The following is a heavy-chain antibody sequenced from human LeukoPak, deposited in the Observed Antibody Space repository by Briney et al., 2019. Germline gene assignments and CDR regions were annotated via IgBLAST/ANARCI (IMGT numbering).Heavy chain of an antibody. CDR1: GFTFSSYA. J-gene: IGHJ4*02. CDR3: AKDGKGSSWVPADFDY. V-gene: IGHV3-23*01. CDR2: ISGSGGST. Sequence: GGSLRLSCAASGFTFSSYAMSWVRQAPGKGLGWVSAISGSGGSTYYADSVKGRFTISRDNSKNTLYLQMNSLRAEDTAVYYCAKDGKGSSWVPADFDYWGQGTLVTVSS. D-gene: IGHD6-13*01.